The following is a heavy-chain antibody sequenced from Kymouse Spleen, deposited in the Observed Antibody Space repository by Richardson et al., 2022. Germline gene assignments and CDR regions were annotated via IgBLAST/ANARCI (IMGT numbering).Heavy chain of an antibody. CDR3: ARTGTTGDYYYYGMDV. CDR2: INSDGSST. CDR1: GFTFSSYW. D-gene: IGHD1-7*01. V-gene: IGHV3-74*01. J-gene: IGHJ6*02. Sequence: EVQLVESGGGLVQPGGSLRLSCAASGFTFSSYWMHWVRQAPGKGLVWVSRINSDGSSTSYADSVKGRFTISRDNAKNTLYLQMNSLRAEDTAVYYCARTGTTGDYYYYGMDVWGQGTTVTVSS.